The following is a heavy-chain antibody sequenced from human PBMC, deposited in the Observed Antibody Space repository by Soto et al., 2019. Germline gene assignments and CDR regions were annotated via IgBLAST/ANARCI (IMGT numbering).Heavy chain of an antibody. J-gene: IGHJ4*02. Sequence: EVQLVESGGGLVQPGGSLRLSCAASGFTFSSDWMSWVRQAPGKGLEWVANIKQDGSEKYYVDSVKGRFTISRDNAKNSLYLQMNSLRAEDTAVYYCARIRRSMYYFDYWGQGTLVTVS. CDR3: ARIRRSMYYFDY. CDR2: IKQDGSEK. CDR1: GFTFSSDW. V-gene: IGHV3-7*01. D-gene: IGHD3-16*01.